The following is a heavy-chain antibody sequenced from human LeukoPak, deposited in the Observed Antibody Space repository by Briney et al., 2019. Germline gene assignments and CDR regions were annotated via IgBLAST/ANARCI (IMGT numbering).Heavy chain of an antibody. CDR3: ARDHDYGPDY. J-gene: IGHJ4*02. Sequence: ASLKVSCKASGCTFTVHYLHWLRQAPGQGLEWMGWIKPDSGATNFAQNFQGRVTMTSDKSINTAYMELSSLTSDDTAMYYCARDHDYGPDYWGQGTLVTVSA. D-gene: IGHD4/OR15-4a*01. V-gene: IGHV1-2*02. CDR1: GCTFTVHY. CDR2: IKPDSGAT.